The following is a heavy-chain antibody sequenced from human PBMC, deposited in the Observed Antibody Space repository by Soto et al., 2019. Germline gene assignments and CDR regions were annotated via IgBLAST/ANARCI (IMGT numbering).Heavy chain of an antibody. Sequence: PGGSLRLPCAASGFTFTSYGMHWVRQAPGKGLEWVAVISYDGSNKYYADSVKGRFTISRDNSKNTLCLQMNSLRAEDTAVYYCAKVSGIYYYDSSGYYDYWGQGTLVTVSS. CDR1: GFTFTSYG. CDR2: ISYDGSNK. D-gene: IGHD3-22*01. V-gene: IGHV3-30*18. J-gene: IGHJ4*02. CDR3: AKVSGIYYYDSSGYYDY.